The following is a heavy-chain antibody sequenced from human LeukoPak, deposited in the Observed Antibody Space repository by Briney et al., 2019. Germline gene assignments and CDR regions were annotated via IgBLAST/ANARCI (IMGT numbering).Heavy chain of an antibody. D-gene: IGHD5-18*01. CDR2: IFYSWST. CDR3: ARTGGYSFGSFDY. V-gene: IGHV4-61*01. CDR1: GGSLSSGSYY. J-gene: IGHJ4*02. Sequence: PSETLSLTCTVSGGSLSSGSYYWSWIRQPPGKALERIGYIFYSWSTNYNPSLKSRVTISVDTSKNQFSLKQSSVTAADTAVYYCARTGGYSFGSFDYWGQGTLVRVST.